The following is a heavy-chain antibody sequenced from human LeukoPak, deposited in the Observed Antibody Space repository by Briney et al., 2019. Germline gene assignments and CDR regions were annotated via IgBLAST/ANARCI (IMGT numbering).Heavy chain of an antibody. CDR2: VYYSGST. J-gene: IGHJ4*02. Sequence: PSETLSLTCTVSGDSISSYFWSWIRQPPGKGLEWIGYVYYSGSTNYNPSLKSRVTISVDTSKNQFSLNLRSVTAADTAVYYCARGPSRDSSSWYYFDYWGQGTLVTVPS. CDR1: GDSISSYF. CDR3: ARGPSRDSSSWYYFDY. V-gene: IGHV4-59*01. D-gene: IGHD6-13*01.